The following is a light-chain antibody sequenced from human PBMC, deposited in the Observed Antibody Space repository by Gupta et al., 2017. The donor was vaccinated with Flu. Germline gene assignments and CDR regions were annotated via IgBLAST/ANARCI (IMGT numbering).Light chain of an antibody. J-gene: IGKJ5*01. CDR3: QQYGSSP. Sequence: SPGTLSLSPGERATLSCRASQTVSSTYLVWYQQKPGQAPRLLIYGASSRAIGIPDRFSGSGSGTDFTLTISRLEPEDFAVYDCQQYGSSPFGKGTRLEI. V-gene: IGKV3-20*01. CDR2: GAS. CDR1: QTVSSTY.